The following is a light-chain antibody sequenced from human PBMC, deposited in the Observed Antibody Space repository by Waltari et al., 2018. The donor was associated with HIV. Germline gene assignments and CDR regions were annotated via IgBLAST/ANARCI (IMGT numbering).Light chain of an antibody. CDR3: LTYVSKTSTWQ. Sequence: QSALTQPASVSGHPGQSVIITCTGTDTAIGHYNLASSFQQHPGKAPKLLSYDVSKRPSGVSSRFSGSKSGYFASLTISGLLTEDESSYYCLTYVSKTSTWQFGGGTYLTV. J-gene: IGLJ3*02. CDR1: DTAIGHYNL. CDR2: DVS. V-gene: IGLV2-23*02.